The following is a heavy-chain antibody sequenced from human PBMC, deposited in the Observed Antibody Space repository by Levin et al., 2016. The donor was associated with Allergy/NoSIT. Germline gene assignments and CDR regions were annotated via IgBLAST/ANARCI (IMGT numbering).Heavy chain of an antibody. Sequence: GESLKISCAASGFTFSDYYMSWIRQAPGKGLEWVSYISSSSSYTNYADSVKGRFTISRDNAKNSLYLQMNSLRAEDTAVYYCARDLGQITMVRGVHGMDVWGQRTTVTVSS. CDR1: GFTFSDYY. D-gene: IGHD3-10*01. CDR3: ARDLGQITMVRGVHGMDV. J-gene: IGHJ6*02. V-gene: IGHV3-11*05. CDR2: ISSSSSYT.